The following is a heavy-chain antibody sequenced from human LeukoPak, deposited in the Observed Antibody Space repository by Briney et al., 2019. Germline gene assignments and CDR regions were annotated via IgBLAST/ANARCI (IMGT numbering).Heavy chain of an antibody. CDR2: INPNSGGT. CDR1: GYTFTGYY. Sequence: ASVKVSCKASGYTFTGYYMHWVRQAPGQGLEWMGWINPNSGGTNYAQKFQGRVTMTRDTSISTAYMELSRLRSDDTAVYYCATIAAAGTYSFDYWGQGTLDTVSS. V-gene: IGHV1-2*02. D-gene: IGHD6-13*01. J-gene: IGHJ4*02. CDR3: ATIAAAGTYSFDY.